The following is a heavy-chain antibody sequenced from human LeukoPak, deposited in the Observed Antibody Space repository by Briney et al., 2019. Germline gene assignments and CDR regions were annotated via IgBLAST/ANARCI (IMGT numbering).Heavy chain of an antibody. CDR1: GGSISGYY. CDR3: TCGFYSSSIKH. J-gene: IGHJ4*02. D-gene: IGHD6-13*01. CDR2: IYYSGST. V-gene: IGHV4-59*08. Sequence: TSETLSLTCTVSGGSISGYYWSWIRQPPGKGLEWIGYIYYSGSTNYNPSLKSRVTISVDTSKNQFSLKLSSVTAADTAVYYCTCGFYSSSIKHWGQGTLVTVSS.